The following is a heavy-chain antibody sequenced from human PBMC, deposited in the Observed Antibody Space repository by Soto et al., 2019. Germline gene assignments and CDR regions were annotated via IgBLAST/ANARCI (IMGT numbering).Heavy chain of an antibody. D-gene: IGHD1-26*01. V-gene: IGHV3-23*01. CDR1: GFTFSSYA. CDR2: ISGSGGST. Sequence: LRLSCAASGFTFSSYAMSWVRQAPVKGLEWVSAISGSGGSTYYADSVKGRFTISRDNSKNTLYLQMNSLRAEDTAVYYCAKDQYSGSPGKPDYWGQGTLVTVSS. J-gene: IGHJ4*02. CDR3: AKDQYSGSPGKPDY.